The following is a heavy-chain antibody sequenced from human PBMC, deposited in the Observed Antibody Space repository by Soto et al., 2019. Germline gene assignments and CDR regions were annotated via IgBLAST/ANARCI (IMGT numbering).Heavy chain of an antibody. V-gene: IGHV3-33*01. Sequence: QVHLVESGGGVVQPGRSLRLSCAASGFTFNNHGMHWVRQAPGQGLEWVALIWHDGGNKVYADSVKGRFTISRDNPKKTLNLQMNSLGVEDTGVCYCTRAALKEELLAYWGQGTQVTVSS. J-gene: IGHJ4*02. D-gene: IGHD1-26*01. CDR3: TRAALKEELLAY. CDR1: GFTFNNHG. CDR2: IWHDGGNK.